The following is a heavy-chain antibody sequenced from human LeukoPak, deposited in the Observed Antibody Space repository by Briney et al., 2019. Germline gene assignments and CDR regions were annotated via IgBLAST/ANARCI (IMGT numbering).Heavy chain of an antibody. J-gene: IGHJ6*02. D-gene: IGHD3-10*01. V-gene: IGHV5-51*01. CDR3: ARRGGSGSYYKYGMDV. CDR2: IYPGDSDT. Sequence: GESLKISCKGSGYRFTSYWIGWVRQMPGKGLEWMGIIYPGDSDTRYSPSFQGQVTLSADKSLSTAYLQWSSLKASDTAMYYCARRGGSGSYYKYGMDVWGQGTTVTVSS. CDR1: GYRFTSYW.